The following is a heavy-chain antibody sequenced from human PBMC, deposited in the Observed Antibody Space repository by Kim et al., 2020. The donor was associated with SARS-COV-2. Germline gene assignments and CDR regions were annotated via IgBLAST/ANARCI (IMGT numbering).Heavy chain of an antibody. CDR1: GFTFSSYA. J-gene: IGHJ4*02. D-gene: IGHD6-13*01. Sequence: GGSLRLSCAASGFTFSSYAMSWVRQAPGKGLEWVSAISGSGGSTYYADSVKGRFTISRDNSKNTLYLQMNSLRAEDTAVYYCAKVRPVSTTTIAAAGTNHFDYLGQGTLVTVSS. V-gene: IGHV3-23*01. CDR3: AKVRPVSTTTIAAAGTNHFDY. CDR2: ISGSGGST.